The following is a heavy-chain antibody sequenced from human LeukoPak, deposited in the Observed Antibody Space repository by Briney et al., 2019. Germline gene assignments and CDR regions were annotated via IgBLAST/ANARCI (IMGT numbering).Heavy chain of an antibody. J-gene: IGHJ4*02. CDR2: INPNSGGT. V-gene: IGHV1-2*06. D-gene: IGHD1-26*01. Sequence: EASVKVSCKASGYTFTGYYMHWVRQAPGQGLEWMGRINPNSGGTNYAQKFQGRVTMTRDTSISTAYMELSRLRSDDTAVYYVARDPVQSTLLDYWGQGTLVTVSS. CDR1: GYTFTGYY. CDR3: ARDPVQSTLLDY.